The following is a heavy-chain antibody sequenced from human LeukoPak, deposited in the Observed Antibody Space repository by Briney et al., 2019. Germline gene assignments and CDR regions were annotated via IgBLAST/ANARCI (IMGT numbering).Heavy chain of an antibody. CDR2: ISYTGTT. J-gene: IGHJ5*02. D-gene: IGHD3-10*01. CDR1: GDSVNSVNSY. CDR3: ARHHYSGSGSPNWFDP. Sequence: SQTLSLTCTVSGDSVNSVNSYWGWIRQPPGKGLEWIGSISYTGTTYYNPSLKSRVTILVDTSNNQFSLKLTSVTAADTAVYSCARHHYSGSGSPNWFDPWGPWNPGHRLL. V-gene: IGHV4-39*01.